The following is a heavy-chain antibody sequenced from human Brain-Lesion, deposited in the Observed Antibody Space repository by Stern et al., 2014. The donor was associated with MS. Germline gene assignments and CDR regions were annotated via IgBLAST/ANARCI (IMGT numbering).Heavy chain of an antibody. D-gene: IGHD6-13*01. CDR3: ARFPASRPHVFDS. CDR1: GGSISSSNW. J-gene: IGHJ4*02. CDR2: SDHSGST. Sequence: QLQLQESGPGLVKPSGTLSLTCVVSGGSISSSNWWSWVRQSPGKGLEWIGESDHSGSTIYNPSLKSRVTVSVEKPKNRFSLNLRSVPAADTAVYFCARFPASRPHVFDSWGQGTLVTVSS. V-gene: IGHV4-4*02.